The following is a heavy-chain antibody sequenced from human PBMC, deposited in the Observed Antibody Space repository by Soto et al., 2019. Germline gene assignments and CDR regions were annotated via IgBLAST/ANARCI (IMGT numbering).Heavy chain of an antibody. CDR1: GGTFSSYA. D-gene: IGHD6-13*01. CDR3: ARDHAIAEADYYYYGMDV. CDR2: IIPIFGTA. V-gene: IGHV1-69*13. Sequence: ASVKVSCKASGGTFSSYAISWVRQAPGQGLEWMGGIIPIFGTANYAQKFQGRVTITADESTSTAYMELSSLRSEDTAVYYCARDHAIAEADYYYYGMDVWGQGPTVTVYS. J-gene: IGHJ6*02.